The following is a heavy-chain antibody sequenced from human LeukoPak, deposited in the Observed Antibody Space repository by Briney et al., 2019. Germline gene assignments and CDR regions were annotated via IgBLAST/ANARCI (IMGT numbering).Heavy chain of an antibody. V-gene: IGHV3-30*02. Sequence: GGSLRLSCAASGFNFGIYGMHWVRQAPGKGLEWVAVMWDDGTNEYYAESVKGRFTISRDNGKRTLYLQMNSLRAEDTAVYYCAKDQRGSIAVAGTVLGRAVDYWGQGTLVTVSS. J-gene: IGHJ4*02. D-gene: IGHD6-19*01. CDR1: GFNFGIYG. CDR3: AKDQRGSIAVAGTVLGRAVDY. CDR2: MWDDGTNE.